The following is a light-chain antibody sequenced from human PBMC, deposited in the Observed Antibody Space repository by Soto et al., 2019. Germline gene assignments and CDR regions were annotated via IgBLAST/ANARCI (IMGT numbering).Light chain of an antibody. V-gene: IGKV3-20*01. CDR3: QQYGTSLWT. CDR2: GVS. J-gene: IGKJ1*01. CDR1: QGFSRTY. Sequence: EVVLTQSPGTLSLSPGERATLSCRASQGFSRTYLAWYQQKPGRAPRLLIYGVSGRATGVPDRFSVSGSGTDFTLTISRLEPEDVAVYYCQQYGTSLWTFGQGTKVEIK.